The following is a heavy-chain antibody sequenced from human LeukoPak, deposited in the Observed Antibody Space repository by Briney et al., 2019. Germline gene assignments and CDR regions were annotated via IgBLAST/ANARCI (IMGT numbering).Heavy chain of an antibody. D-gene: IGHD7-27*01. V-gene: IGHV3-72*01. CDR2: IRNKANRYTT. CDR1: GFTFRNYA. J-gene: IGHJ4*02. CDR3: ARSPLGIAPFDY. Sequence: GGSLRLSCAASGFTFRNYAMTWVRQAPGEGLEWVARIRNKANRYTTEYAASVKGRFTISRDDSENSLYLQMDSLKTEDTAVYYCARSPLGIAPFDYWGQGTLVTVSS.